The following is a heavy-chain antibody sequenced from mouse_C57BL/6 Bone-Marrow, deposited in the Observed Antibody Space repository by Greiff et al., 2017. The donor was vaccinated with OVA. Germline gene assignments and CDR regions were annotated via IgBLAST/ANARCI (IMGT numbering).Heavy chain of an antibody. CDR3: ANYDYDGAMDY. D-gene: IGHD2-4*01. CDR2: ISSGASYT. CDR1: GFTFSRYG. J-gene: IGHJ4*01. V-gene: IGHV5-6*01. Sequence: EVQLVESGGDLVKPGGSLKLSCAASGFTFSRYGMSWVRQTPDKRLEWVATISSGASYTYYPDSVKGRFTISRDNAKNTLYLQMSSLKSEDTAMYYCANYDYDGAMDYWGQGTSVTVSS.